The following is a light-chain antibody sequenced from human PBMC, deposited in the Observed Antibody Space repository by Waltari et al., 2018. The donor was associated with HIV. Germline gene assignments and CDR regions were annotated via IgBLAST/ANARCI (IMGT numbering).Light chain of an antibody. CDR3: CSYASSRTFV. Sequence: QSALTQPASVSGSLGQSISISCTGTSSDVGRYNLVSWYQHHPGKAPKLMIYEVTKRPSGVSNRFSGSKSGNTASLTISGLQAEDETDYYCCSYASSRTFVFGGGTKLTVL. J-gene: IGLJ2*01. CDR1: SSDVGRYNL. CDR2: EVT. V-gene: IGLV2-23*02.